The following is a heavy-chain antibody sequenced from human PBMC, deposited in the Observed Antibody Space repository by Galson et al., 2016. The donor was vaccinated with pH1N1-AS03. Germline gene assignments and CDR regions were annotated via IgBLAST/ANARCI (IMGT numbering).Heavy chain of an antibody. Sequence: LSLTCTVSGDSVSSRFYYWDWIRQSPGKGLEWIGSIYHSENTYYNPSLKSRVTISLDESKNQFSLRLTSVTAADTAVYYCARGDTIFGVVINEFDVWGQGTKVTVSS. CDR1: GDSVSSRFYY. CDR3: ARGDTIFGVVINEFDV. V-gene: IGHV4-39*07. J-gene: IGHJ3*01. CDR2: IYHSENT. D-gene: IGHD3-3*01.